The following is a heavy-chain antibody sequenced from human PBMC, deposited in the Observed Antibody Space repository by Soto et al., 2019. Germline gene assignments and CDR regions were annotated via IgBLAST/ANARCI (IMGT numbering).Heavy chain of an antibody. D-gene: IGHD3-10*02. J-gene: IGHJ4*02. V-gene: IGHV4-59*08. Sequence: SETLSLTCTASGGSISSYYWSWIRQPPGKGLEWIGYIYYSGSTNYNPSLKSRVTISVDTSKNQFSLKLSSVTAADTAVYYCARRYVSSCDYWGPGTLVTPSX. CDR3: ARRYVSSCDY. CDR1: GGSISSYY. CDR2: IYYSGST.